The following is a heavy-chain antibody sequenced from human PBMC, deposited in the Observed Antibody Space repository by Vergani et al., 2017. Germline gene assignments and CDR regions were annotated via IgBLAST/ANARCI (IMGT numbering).Heavy chain of an antibody. V-gene: IGHV3-21*01. D-gene: IGHD1-26*01. Sequence: EVQLVESGGGLVKPGGSLRLSCAASGFTFSSYSMNWVRPAPGKGLEWVSSISSSSSYIYYADSVKGRFTISRDNAKNALYLQMNSLRAEDTAVYYCARDPVRWELLYWGQGTLVTVSS. CDR2: ISSSSSYI. CDR3: ARDPVRWELLY. CDR1: GFTFSSYS. J-gene: IGHJ4*02.